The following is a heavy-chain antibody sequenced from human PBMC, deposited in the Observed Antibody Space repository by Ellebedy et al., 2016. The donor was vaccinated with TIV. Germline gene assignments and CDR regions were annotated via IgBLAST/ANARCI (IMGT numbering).Heavy chain of an antibody. J-gene: IGHJ6*02. CDR3: ARDRRGLGV. Sequence: GEFLKISCAASGFTFNIYRMHWVRQVPGKGLVWVSRINSDGRSTSYADFVKGRFTISRDNSKNTLYLHMNDLRVEDTAVYYCARDRRGLGVWGQGTTVTVSS. V-gene: IGHV3-74*01. CDR2: INSDGRST. CDR1: GFTFNIYR.